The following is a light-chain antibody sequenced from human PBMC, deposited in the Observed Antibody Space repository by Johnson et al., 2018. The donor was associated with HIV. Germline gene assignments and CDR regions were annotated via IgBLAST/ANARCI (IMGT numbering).Light chain of an antibody. CDR2: DNY. J-gene: IGLJ1*01. CDR1: TSNIGNND. CDR3: GTWDSSLSVYV. V-gene: IGLV1-51*01. Sequence: QSVLTQPPSVSAAPGQKVTFSCSGSTSNIGNNDVSWYRHLQGTAPKLLIYDNYKRPSGIPDRFSGSKSGTSATLDITGLQTGDEADYYCGTWDSSLSVYVIGSGTKVTVL.